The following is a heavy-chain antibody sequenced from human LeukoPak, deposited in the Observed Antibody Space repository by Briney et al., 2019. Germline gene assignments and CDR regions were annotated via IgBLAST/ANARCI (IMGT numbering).Heavy chain of an antibody. Sequence: GASLKVSCKASGYTFTSYSISWVRQAPGQGLEWMGWISAYNGNTNYAQKYQARVTMTTDTSTSTAYMELRSLRSDDTAVYYCARGGPRIVVVPAAAYYMDVWGKGTTVTVSS. J-gene: IGHJ6*03. CDR3: ARGGPRIVVVPAAAYYMDV. V-gene: IGHV1-18*01. D-gene: IGHD2-2*01. CDR1: GYTFTSYS. CDR2: ISAYNGNT.